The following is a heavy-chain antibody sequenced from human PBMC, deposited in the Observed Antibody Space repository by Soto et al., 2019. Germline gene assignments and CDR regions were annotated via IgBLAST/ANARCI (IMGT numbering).Heavy chain of an antibody. CDR2: SSGSGGST. D-gene: IGHD3-3*01. CDR1: GFTFSSSA. CDR3: AKDTTGRFLEWSIIPPYSHYYGMDV. V-gene: IGHV3-23*01. Sequence: GGSLRLSCAASGFTFSSSAMSWVRQAPGKGLEWVSSSSGSGGSTYYADSVKGRFTSSRDNSKNTLYLQRNSLRAEDTAVYYCAKDTTGRFLEWSIIPPYSHYYGMDVWGQGTTVTVSS. J-gene: IGHJ6*02.